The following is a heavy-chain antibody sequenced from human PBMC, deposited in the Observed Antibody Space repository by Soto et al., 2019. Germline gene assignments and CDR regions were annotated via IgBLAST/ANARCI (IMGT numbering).Heavy chain of an antibody. V-gene: IGHV3-33*06. J-gene: IGHJ6*02. D-gene: IGHD2-21*02. CDR2: IWYDGSNK. Sequence: PGGSLRLSCAASGFTFSSYGMHWVRQAPGKGLEWVAVIWYDGSNKYYADSVKGRFTISRDNSKNTVYLQMNSLRGEDTAVYYCAKDAPSIVVVTALLNYYYGLDVWGQGTTVTVSS. CDR3: AKDAPSIVVVTALLNYYYGLDV. CDR1: GFTFSSYG.